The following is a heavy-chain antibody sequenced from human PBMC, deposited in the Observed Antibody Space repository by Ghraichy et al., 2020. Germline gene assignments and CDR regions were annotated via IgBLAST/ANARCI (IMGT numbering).Heavy chain of an antibody. Sequence: SETLSLTCTVSGGSISSSSYYWGWIRQPPGKGLEWIGSIYYSGSTYYNPSLKSRVTISVDTSKNQFSLKLSSVTAADTAVYYCARRGNYYDSSGYFNFDYWGQGTLVTVSS. D-gene: IGHD3-22*01. J-gene: IGHJ4*02. CDR2: IYYSGST. CDR1: GGSISSSSYY. CDR3: ARRGNYYDSSGYFNFDY. V-gene: IGHV4-39*01.